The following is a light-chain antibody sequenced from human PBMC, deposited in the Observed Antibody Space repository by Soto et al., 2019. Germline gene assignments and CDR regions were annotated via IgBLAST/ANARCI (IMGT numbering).Light chain of an antibody. CDR1: QSVTSR. V-gene: IGKV1-5*01. CDR3: QQYETCSGT. J-gene: IGKJ1*01. CDR2: GAS. Sequence: DIQMTQSPSTLSAHVGDSVTITCRASQSVTSRLAWYQQKPGKAPKLLIYGASNMEGGVPARFSGSGSGTKFTLTIASLQPDDFAAYYCQQYETCSGTFGPGTKVDI.